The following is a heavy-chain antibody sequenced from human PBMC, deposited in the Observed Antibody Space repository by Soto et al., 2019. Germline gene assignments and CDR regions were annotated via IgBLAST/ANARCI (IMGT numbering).Heavy chain of an antibody. CDR1: GFTFSDLA. CDR2: ISASGDRT. V-gene: IGHV3-23*01. D-gene: IGHD3-10*01. J-gene: IGHJ4*02. CDR3: TKMAFGDYVAY. Sequence: PGGSLRLSCEASGFTFSDLAMNWVRQVPGKGLEWVSTISASGDRTYYADSAKGRFTISRDSSRKTLYLQLNSLRADDTAVYFCTKMAFGDYVAYWGQGTLVTVSS.